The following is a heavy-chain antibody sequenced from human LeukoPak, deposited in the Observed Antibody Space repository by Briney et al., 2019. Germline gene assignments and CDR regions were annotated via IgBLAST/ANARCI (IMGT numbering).Heavy chain of an antibody. V-gene: IGHV3-66*01. CDR2: IYSGGST. CDR1: GFTVSSNY. Sequence: QSGGSLRLSCAASGFTVSSNYMSWVRQAPGKGLEWGSVIYSGGSTYYADSVKGRFTISRDNSKNTLYLQMNSLRAEDTAVYYCASPQSTVTTYYYYYGMDVWGQGTTVTVSS. D-gene: IGHD4-17*01. CDR3: ASPQSTVTTYYYYYGMDV. J-gene: IGHJ6*02.